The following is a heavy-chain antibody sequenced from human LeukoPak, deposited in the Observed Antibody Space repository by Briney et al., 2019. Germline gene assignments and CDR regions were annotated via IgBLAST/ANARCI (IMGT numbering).Heavy chain of an antibody. V-gene: IGHV4-31*03. D-gene: IGHD5-12*01. CDR3: ARGYSGYDDY. J-gene: IGHJ4*02. CDR2: IYYSGST. Sequence: PSETLSLTCTVSGGSISSGGYYWSWIRQHPGKGLEWIGYIYYSGSTYYNPSLKSRVTIPVDTSKNQFSLKLSSVTAADTAVYYCARGYSGYDDYWGQGTLVTVSS. CDR1: GGSISSGGYY.